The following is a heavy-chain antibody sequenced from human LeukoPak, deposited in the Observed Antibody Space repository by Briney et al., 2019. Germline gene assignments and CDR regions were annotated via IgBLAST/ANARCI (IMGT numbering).Heavy chain of an antibody. D-gene: IGHD1-20*01. CDR1: GFTFSSYE. Sequence: PGGSLRLSCAASGFTFSSYEMNWVRQAPGKGLEWVSYISSSGSTIYYADSVKGRFTISRDNAKNSLYLQMNSLRAEDTAVYYCARDTYNWNVGTFDYWGQGTLVTVSS. J-gene: IGHJ4*02. CDR3: ARDTYNWNVGTFDY. V-gene: IGHV3-48*03. CDR2: ISSSGSTI.